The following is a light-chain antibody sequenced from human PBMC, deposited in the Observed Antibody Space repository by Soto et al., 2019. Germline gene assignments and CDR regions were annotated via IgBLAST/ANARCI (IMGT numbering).Light chain of an antibody. CDR3: QQYGSSPLT. V-gene: IGKV3-20*01. Sequence: EIVLAQSPGTLSFSPSARATLXGRTSQSVSSDYLAWYQQKPGQAPRLLIYGASSRATGIPDRFSGSGSGTDFTLTISRLEPEDFAVYYCQQYGSSPLTFGGGTKVDIK. CDR1: QSVSSDY. J-gene: IGKJ4*01. CDR2: GAS.